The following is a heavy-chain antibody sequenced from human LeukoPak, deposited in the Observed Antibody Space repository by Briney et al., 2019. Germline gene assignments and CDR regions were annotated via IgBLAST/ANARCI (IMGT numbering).Heavy chain of an antibody. CDR1: GFTFSSYA. V-gene: IGHV3-23*01. Sequence: PGGSLRLSCAASGFTFSSYAMSWVRQAPGKGLEWVSAISGSGGSTYYADSVKGRFTISRDNSKNTLYLQMNSLRAEDTAVHYCAKDRGIVGATAVFFHWGQGTLVTVSS. D-gene: IGHD1-26*01. CDR3: AKDRGIVGATAVFFH. J-gene: IGHJ4*02. CDR2: ISGSGGST.